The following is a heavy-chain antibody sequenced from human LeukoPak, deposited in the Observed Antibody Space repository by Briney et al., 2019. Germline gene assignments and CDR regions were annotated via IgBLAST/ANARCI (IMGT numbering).Heavy chain of an antibody. D-gene: IGHD1-26*01. J-gene: IGHJ5*02. CDR1: GFTFSSYD. CDR2: IGTAGDT. Sequence: TGGSLRLSCAASGFTFSSYDMHWVRQATGKGLEWVSAIGTAGDTYYPGSVKGRFTISRENAKNSLYLQMNSLRAGDTAVYYCARGFHSGSYTWFDPWGQGTLVTVSS. V-gene: IGHV3-13*01. CDR3: ARGFHSGSYTWFDP.